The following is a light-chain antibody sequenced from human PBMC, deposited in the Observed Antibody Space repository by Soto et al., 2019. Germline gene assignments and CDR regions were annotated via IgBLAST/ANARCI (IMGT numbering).Light chain of an antibody. Sequence: IQMRQSPFTLSASVGAGVTIPCRASQTISSWLAWYQQKPRKAPKLLIYKASTLKSGVPSRFSGSGSGTEFTLTISTLQPDDFATYDCQHYNSYSEAVGQGTKGDIK. V-gene: IGKV1-5*03. CDR2: KAS. CDR3: QHYNSYSEA. CDR1: QTISSW. J-gene: IGKJ1*01.